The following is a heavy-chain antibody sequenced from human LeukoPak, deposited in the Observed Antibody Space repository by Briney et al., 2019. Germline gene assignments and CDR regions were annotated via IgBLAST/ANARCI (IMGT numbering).Heavy chain of an antibody. CDR3: AKLMANYYDSSGY. V-gene: IGHV3-30*18. Sequence: GGSLRLSCAASGFTFSSYGMHWVRQAPGKGLEWVAVISYDGSNKYYADSVKGRFTISRDNSKNTLYLQMNSLRAEDTAVYYCAKLMANYYDSSGYWGQGTLVTVSS. CDR2: ISYDGSNK. D-gene: IGHD3-22*01. CDR1: GFTFSSYG. J-gene: IGHJ4*02.